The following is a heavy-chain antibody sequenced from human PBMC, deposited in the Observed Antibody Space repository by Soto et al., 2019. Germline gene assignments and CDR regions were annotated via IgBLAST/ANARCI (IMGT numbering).Heavy chain of an antibody. CDR3: ARKMGGWPKFDW. D-gene: IGHD6-19*01. Sequence: QVQLVQSAAALKKPGASVNVSCMTSGYTFTTYDITWGRQAPGQGLEWMGWINGYSGTTDYAQKFQGRITMTTDTTRGIAFMELSRLNYDDAGVYFCARKMGGWPKFDWWGQGTLVTVSS. CDR2: INGYSGTT. CDR1: GYTFTTYD. V-gene: IGHV1-18*04. J-gene: IGHJ4*02.